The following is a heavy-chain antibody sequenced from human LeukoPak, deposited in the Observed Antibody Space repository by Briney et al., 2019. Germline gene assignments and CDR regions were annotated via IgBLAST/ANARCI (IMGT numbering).Heavy chain of an antibody. D-gene: IGHD3-16*02. V-gene: IGHV4-59*01. CDR3: ARDKITPYYDYVWGSYRHDAFDI. CDR2: IYYSGST. Sequence: SETLSLTCTVSGGSISSYYWSWIRQPPGKGLEWIGYIYYSGSTNYNPSLKSRVTISVDTSKNQFSLKLSSVTAADTAVYYCARDKITPYYDYVWGSYRHDAFDIWGQGTMVTVSS. J-gene: IGHJ3*02. CDR1: GGSISSYY.